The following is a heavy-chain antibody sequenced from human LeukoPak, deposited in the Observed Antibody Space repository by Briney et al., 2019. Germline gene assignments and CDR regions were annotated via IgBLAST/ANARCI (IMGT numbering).Heavy chain of an antibody. V-gene: IGHV3-7*03. CDR2: MKEDGSEK. CDR3: ARGPNYGSRSDYFDY. J-gene: IGHJ4*02. D-gene: IGHD3-10*01. Sequence: GGSLRLSCAASRFTFSDYLMNWVRQAPGQGLEWVANMKEDGSEKYCVDCVKGRFTISRDNAKNSLYLQMNSLRVEDTAVYYCARGPNYGSRSDYFDYWGQGTLVTVSS. CDR1: RFTFSDYL.